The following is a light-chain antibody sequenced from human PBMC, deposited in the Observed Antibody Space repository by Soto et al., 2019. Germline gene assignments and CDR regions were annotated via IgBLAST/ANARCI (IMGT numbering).Light chain of an antibody. J-gene: IGLJ1*01. CDR1: SSDVGGYNY. V-gene: IGLV2-8*01. CDR3: ISYAGSNLLYV. CDR2: EVS. Sequence: QSVLTQPPSASGSPGQSVTISCTGTSSDVGGYNYVSWYQQHPGKAPKLMIYEVSKRPSGVPDRFSGSKPGNTASLTVSGLQAEDEADYYCISYAGSNLLYVFGTGTKVTVL.